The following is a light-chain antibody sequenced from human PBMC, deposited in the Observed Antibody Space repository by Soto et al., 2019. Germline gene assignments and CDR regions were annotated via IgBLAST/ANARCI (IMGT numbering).Light chain of an antibody. CDR1: QDISNF. V-gene: IGKV1-9*01. CDR2: AVF. Sequence: DIQLTQSPSFLSASVGDRVTSTCRASQDISNFLAWFQQKPGRAPKLLIYAVFTLQSGVPSRFSGSGSGAEFTLTISSLQPEDFATYYCQQLDSYPLTFGGGTKVDI. CDR3: QQLDSYPLT. J-gene: IGKJ4*01.